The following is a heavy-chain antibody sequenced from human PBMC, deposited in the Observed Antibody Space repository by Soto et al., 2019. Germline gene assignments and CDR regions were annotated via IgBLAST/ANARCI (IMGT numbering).Heavy chain of an antibody. CDR2: IWYDGSNK. CDR3: AAGKRRRIGIAARPSGALDAFDI. Sequence: QVQLVESGGGVVQPGRSLRLSCAASGFTFSSYGMHWVRQAPGKGLEWVAVIWYDGSNKYYADSVKGRFTISRDNSKNTLYLKMNSLRAEDTAVYYCAAGKRRRIGIAARPSGALDAFDIWGQGTMVTVSS. CDR1: GFTFSSYG. D-gene: IGHD6-6*01. J-gene: IGHJ3*02. V-gene: IGHV3-33*01.